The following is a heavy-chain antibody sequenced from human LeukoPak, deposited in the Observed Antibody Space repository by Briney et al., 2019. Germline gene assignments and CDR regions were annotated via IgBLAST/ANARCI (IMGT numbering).Heavy chain of an antibody. D-gene: IGHD1-14*01. CDR3: ARDLGRGFDA. V-gene: IGHV3-7*01. CDR2: IKDDGRDK. Sequence: GGSLRLACAASGFTFSRYWMSWVRQAPGKGLEWVASIKDDGRDKYYVESVKGRFPISRDNAKNSVYLQMNSLRVEDTAVYYCARDLGRGFDARGRGTLVTVSS. CDR1: GFTFSRYW. J-gene: IGHJ5*02.